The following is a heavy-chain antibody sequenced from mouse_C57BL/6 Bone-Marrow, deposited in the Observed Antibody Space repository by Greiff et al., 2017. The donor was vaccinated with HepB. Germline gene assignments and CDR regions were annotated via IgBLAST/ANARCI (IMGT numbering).Heavy chain of an antibody. D-gene: IGHD1-1*01. Sequence: QVHVKQSGAELARPGASVKMSCKASGYTFTSYTMHWVKQRPGQGLEWIGYINPSSGYTKYNQKFKDKATLTADKSSSTAYMQLSSLTSEDSAVYYCARGIYYYGSSIYAMDYWGQGTSVTVSS. CDR1: GYTFTSYT. CDR3: ARGIYYYGSSIYAMDY. J-gene: IGHJ4*01. CDR2: INPSSGYT. V-gene: IGHV1-4*01.